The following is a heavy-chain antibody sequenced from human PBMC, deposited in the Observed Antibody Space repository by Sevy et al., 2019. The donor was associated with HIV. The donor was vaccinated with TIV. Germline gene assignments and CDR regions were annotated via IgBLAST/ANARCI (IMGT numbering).Heavy chain of an antibody. CDR3: ARGLVGANLGTDY. Sequence: GGSLRLSCSASGFTFSDYYMNWIRQAPGKGLEWISYISFSSNYTMYADSVTGRFTISRENAKNSLYLQMNSLRAEDTAVYYCARGLVGANLGTDYWGQGSLVTVSS. J-gene: IGHJ4*02. D-gene: IGHD1-26*01. CDR2: ISFSSNYT. CDR1: GFTFSDYY. V-gene: IGHV3-11*06.